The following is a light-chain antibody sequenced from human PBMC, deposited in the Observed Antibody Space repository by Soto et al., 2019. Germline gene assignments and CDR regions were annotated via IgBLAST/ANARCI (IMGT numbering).Light chain of an antibody. V-gene: IGLV1-40*01. CDR3: QSYDSSLSGSV. CDR1: SSNIGAGYD. CDR2: GNS. J-gene: IGLJ2*01. Sequence: QSVLTQPPSVSGAPGQRVTISCTGNSSNIGAGYDVHWYQQLPGTAPKVLIFGNSNRPSGVPDRFSGSRSGTSAFLAITGLQAEDEADYYCQSYDSSLSGSVFGGGTQLTVL.